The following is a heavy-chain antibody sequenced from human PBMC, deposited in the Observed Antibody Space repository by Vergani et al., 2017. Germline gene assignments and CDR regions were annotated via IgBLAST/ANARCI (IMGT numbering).Heavy chain of an antibody. Sequence: QVQLQESGPGLVKPSETLSLTCAVSNYSIDNTYFWGWIRQPPGKGLEWIGDIFHTGSTYYNSSLYRRLTISMDTSKNHFSLKLTSVTAADTAVYYCARQNPYGSAHVDFWGRGVLVTVSA. D-gene: IGHD3-10*01. V-gene: IGHV4-38-2*01. CDR2: IFHTGST. CDR3: ARQNPYGSAHVDF. J-gene: IGHJ4*02. CDR1: NYSIDNTYF.